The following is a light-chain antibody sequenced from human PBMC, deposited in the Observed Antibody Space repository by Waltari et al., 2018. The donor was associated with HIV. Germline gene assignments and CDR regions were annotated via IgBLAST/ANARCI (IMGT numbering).Light chain of an antibody. Sequence: EIVMTQSPATLSVSPGERATLSCRASQSISNILAWYQQKPGQAPRLLIYGASTRATGIPARFSGSGSGTEFTLTISSLQSEDFAVYCCQQYNNWPPTFGQGTKVEIK. CDR2: GAS. V-gene: IGKV3-15*01. CDR1: QSISNI. J-gene: IGKJ1*01. CDR3: QQYNNWPPT.